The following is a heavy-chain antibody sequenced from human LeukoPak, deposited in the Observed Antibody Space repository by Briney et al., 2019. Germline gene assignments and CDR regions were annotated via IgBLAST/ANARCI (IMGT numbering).Heavy chain of an antibody. CDR3: ARADSNYVYYFDY. V-gene: IGHV3-7*01. CDR1: GFTFSSYW. Sequence: GGSLRLSCAASGFTFSSYWMSWVRQAPGKGLDWVANIKQDGSEKYYVDSVKGRFTISRDNAKNSLYLQMNSLRAEDTAVYYCARADSNYVYYFDYWGQGTLVTVSS. J-gene: IGHJ4*02. D-gene: IGHD4-11*01. CDR2: IKQDGSEK.